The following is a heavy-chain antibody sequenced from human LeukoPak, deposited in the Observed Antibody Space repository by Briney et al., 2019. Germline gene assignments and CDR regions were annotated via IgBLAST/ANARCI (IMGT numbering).Heavy chain of an antibody. V-gene: IGHV3-21*01. CDR2: ISSSSSYI. CDR3: ARDSKVTADHPHY. CDR1: GFTFSSYS. D-gene: IGHD2-21*02. Sequence: GGSLRLSCAASGFTFSSYSMNWVRRAPGKGREWVSSISSSSSYIYYADSVKGRFTISRDNAKNSLYLQMNSLRAEDTAVYYCARDSKVTADHPHYWGQGTLVTVSS. J-gene: IGHJ4*02.